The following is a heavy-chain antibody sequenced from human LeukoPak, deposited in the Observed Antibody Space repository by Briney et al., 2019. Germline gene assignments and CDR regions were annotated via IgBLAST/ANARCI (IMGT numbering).Heavy chain of an antibody. CDR2: INHSGST. CDR3: ARVSEPPTGQYYFDY. Sequence: SETLSLTCAVYGGSFSGYYWSWIRQPPGKGLEWIGEINHSGSTNYNPSLKSRVTISVDTSKNQFSLKLGSVTAADTAVYYCARVSEPPTGQYYFDYWGQGTLVTVSS. D-gene: IGHD1-26*01. V-gene: IGHV4-34*01. CDR1: GGSFSGYY. J-gene: IGHJ4*02.